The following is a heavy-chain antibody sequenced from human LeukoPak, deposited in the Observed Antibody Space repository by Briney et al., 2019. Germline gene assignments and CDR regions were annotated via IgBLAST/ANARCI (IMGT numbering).Heavy chain of an antibody. V-gene: IGHV3-49*04. CDR1: GGSISSYY. Sequence: LSLTCTVSGGSISSYYWSWVRQAPGKGLEWVGYIRSKGYGGTTEYAASVKGRFTISRDDSKSIAYLQMNSLKTEDTAVYYCTRDQAYYGSGSYYNSPGYFDYWGQGTLVTVSS. CDR2: IRSKGYGGTT. CDR3: TRDQAYYGSGSYYNSPGYFDY. D-gene: IGHD3-10*01. J-gene: IGHJ4*02.